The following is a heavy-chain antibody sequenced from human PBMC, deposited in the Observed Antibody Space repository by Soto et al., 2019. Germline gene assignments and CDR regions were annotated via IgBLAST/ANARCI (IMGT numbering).Heavy chain of an antibody. Sequence: DVYLSESGGGLVQPGGSLRLSCAASGFSFAGYAVAWVRQAPGKGLEWVSSVSGGGGSTYYADSVKGRFTISRDNSGNTVYLQMNSLNAGDTALYYCAKTESFNGYYNAFDSWGQGTRVTVSS. D-gene: IGHD3-9*01. CDR1: GFSFAGYA. CDR2: VSGGGGST. CDR3: AKTESFNGYYNAFDS. J-gene: IGHJ4*02. V-gene: IGHV3-23*01.